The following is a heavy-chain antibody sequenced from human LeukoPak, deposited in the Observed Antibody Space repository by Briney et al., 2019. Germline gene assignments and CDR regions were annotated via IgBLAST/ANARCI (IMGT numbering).Heavy chain of an antibody. CDR1: GFTSTDYA. D-gene: IGHD3-16*01. CDR3: AKGSDYWGTYNYFDP. V-gene: IGHV3-23*01. J-gene: IGHJ5*02. Sequence: GGSLRLSCAASGFTSTDYAMTWVRQSPGKVLEWVSSTSGSGGSTYYADSVKGRFTISREISKNTVHLQMNNLGVDDTAVYYCAKGSDYWGTYNYFDPWGPGTLVIV. CDR2: TSGSGGST.